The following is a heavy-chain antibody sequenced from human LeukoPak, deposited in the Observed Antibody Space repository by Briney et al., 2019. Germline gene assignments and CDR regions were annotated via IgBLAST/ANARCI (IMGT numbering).Heavy chain of an antibody. V-gene: IGHV1-8*03. Sequence: GASVKVSCKASGYTFTSYYMHWVRQAPGQGLEWMGWMNPNSGNTGYAQKFQGRVTIARNTSISKAYMELSSLRSEDTAVYYCARGDNPSELLWFGELPHDAFDIWGQGTMVTVSS. D-gene: IGHD3-10*01. CDR1: GYTFTSYY. CDR2: MNPNSGNT. CDR3: ARGDNPSELLWFGELPHDAFDI. J-gene: IGHJ3*02.